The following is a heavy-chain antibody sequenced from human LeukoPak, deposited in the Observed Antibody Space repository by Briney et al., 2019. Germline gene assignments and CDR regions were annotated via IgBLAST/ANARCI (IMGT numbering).Heavy chain of an antibody. CDR3: ARGGDFWSGSRRYCYYMDV. CDR1: GFTFSNYA. CDR2: ISGSGGST. D-gene: IGHD3-3*01. Sequence: PGGSLRLSCAASGFTFSNYAMSWVRQAPGKGLEWVSVISGSGGSTYYADSVKGRFTISRDNSKNTLSLQMNSLRAEDTAVYYCARGGDFWSGSRRYCYYMDVWGKGTTVTASS. J-gene: IGHJ6*03. V-gene: IGHV3-23*01.